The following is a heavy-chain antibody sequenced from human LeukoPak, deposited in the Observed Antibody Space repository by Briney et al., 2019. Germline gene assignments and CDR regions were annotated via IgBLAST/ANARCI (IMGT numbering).Heavy chain of an antibody. Sequence: SETLSLTCAVYGGSFSGYYWSWIRQPPGKGLEWIGEINHSGSTNYNPSLKSRVTISVDTSKNQFSLKLSSVTAADTAVYYCARDDYRGVTNFDPWGQGTLVTVSS. J-gene: IGHJ5*02. CDR1: GGSFSGYY. V-gene: IGHV4-34*01. CDR2: INHSGST. CDR3: ARDDYRGVTNFDP. D-gene: IGHD3-10*01.